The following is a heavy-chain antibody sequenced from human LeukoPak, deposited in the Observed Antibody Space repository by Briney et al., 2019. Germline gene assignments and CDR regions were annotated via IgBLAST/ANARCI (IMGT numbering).Heavy chain of an antibody. V-gene: IGHV5-51*01. Sequence: GESLKISCKGSGYSFTNYWIGWVRQMPGKGLEWMGIIYPGDSDTRYSPSFQGQVTISADKSIRTAYLQWSSLKASDTAMYYCAIPYDYGDYLLDYWGQGTLVTVSS. J-gene: IGHJ4*02. CDR3: AIPYDYGDYLLDY. CDR2: IYPGDSDT. D-gene: IGHD4-17*01. CDR1: GYSFTNYW.